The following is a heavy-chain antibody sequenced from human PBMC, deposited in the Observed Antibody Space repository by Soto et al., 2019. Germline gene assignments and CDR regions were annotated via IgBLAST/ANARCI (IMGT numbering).Heavy chain of an antibody. Sequence: GGSLRLSCAASEFTFSNYAMSWVRQAPGKGLEWVANINEDGSEKYYVDSAKGRFTISRDNAKNSLYLQMSSLRAEDTAVYYCARDLFDYWGQGTLVTVSS. CDR2: INEDGSEK. V-gene: IGHV3-7*01. CDR1: EFTFSNYA. J-gene: IGHJ4*02. CDR3: ARDLFDY.